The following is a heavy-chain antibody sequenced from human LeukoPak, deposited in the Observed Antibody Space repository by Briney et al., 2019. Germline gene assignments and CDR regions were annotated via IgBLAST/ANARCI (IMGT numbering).Heavy chain of an antibody. CDR3: ARDYYDSSGYHSFDY. CDR2: IYYSGST. Sequence: PSETLSLTCAVYGGSFSGYYWSWIPQPPGKGLEWIGSIYYSGSTYYNPSLKSRVTISVDTSKNQFSLKLSSVTAADTAVYYCARDYYDSSGYHSFDYWGQGTLVTVSS. V-gene: IGHV4-34*01. CDR1: GGSFSGYY. D-gene: IGHD3-22*01. J-gene: IGHJ4*02.